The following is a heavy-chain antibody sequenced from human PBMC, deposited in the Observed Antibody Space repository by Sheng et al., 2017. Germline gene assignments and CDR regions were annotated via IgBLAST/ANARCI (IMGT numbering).Heavy chain of an antibody. CDR2: ISANNGDT. J-gene: IGHJ3*02. CDR3: AREREDGYHSAFEI. V-gene: IGHV1-18*04. CDR1: GFTFTSYG. D-gene: IGHD5-12*01. Sequence: QVQLVQSGAEVKKPGASVKVPCKASGFTFTSYGFTWVRQAPGQGLEWMGWISANNGDTHYAQKVQDRVTLTTDTSTTTAYMELRSLTSDDTAIYYCAREREDGYHSAFEIWGQGTIVTVSS.